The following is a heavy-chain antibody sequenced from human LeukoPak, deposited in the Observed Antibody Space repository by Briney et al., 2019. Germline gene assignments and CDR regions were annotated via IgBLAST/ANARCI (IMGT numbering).Heavy chain of an antibody. CDR1: GYTLTELS. V-gene: IGHV1-24*01. J-gene: IGHJ4*02. D-gene: IGHD4-23*01. CDR2: FDPEDGET. CDR3: ATDLLRWWAGGEGKLDY. Sequence: GASVTVSCTVSGYTLTELSMHWVRQAPGKGLEWMGGFDPEDGETIYAQKFQGRVTMTEDTSTDTAYMELSSLRSEDTAVYYCATDLLRWWAGGEGKLDYWGQGTLVTVSS.